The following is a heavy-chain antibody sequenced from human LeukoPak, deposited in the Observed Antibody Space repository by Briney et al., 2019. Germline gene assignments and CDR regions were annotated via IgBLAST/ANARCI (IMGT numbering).Heavy chain of an antibody. CDR2: ISGSGGST. CDR3: AKDRELLWFGELLPFDY. J-gene: IGHJ4*02. Sequence: GGSLRLSCAASGFTFSSYAMSWVCQAPGKGLEWVSAISGSGGSTYYADSVKGRFTISRDNSKNTLYLQMNSLRAEDTAVYYCAKDRELLWFGELLPFDYWGQGTLVTVSS. D-gene: IGHD3-10*01. V-gene: IGHV3-23*01. CDR1: GFTFSSYA.